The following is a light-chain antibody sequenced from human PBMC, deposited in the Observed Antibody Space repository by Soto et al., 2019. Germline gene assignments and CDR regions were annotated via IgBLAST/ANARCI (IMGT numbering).Light chain of an antibody. CDR2: AVS. CDR1: SSDVGGYTS. CDR3: SSFTSSITYV. Sequence: QSALTQPASVSGSPGQSITISCTGTSSDVGGYTSVSWYQHHPGKAPKLMIHAVSNRPSGVSNRFSGSKSGNTASLTISGLQAEDEADYYCSSFTSSITYVFGTGTKVTVL. J-gene: IGLJ1*01. V-gene: IGLV2-14*01.